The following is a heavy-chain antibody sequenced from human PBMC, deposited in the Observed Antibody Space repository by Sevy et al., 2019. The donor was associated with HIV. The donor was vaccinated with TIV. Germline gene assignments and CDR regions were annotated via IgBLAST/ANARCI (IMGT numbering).Heavy chain of an antibody. CDR3: ASPVSYGSGSHDAFDI. J-gene: IGHJ3*02. V-gene: IGHV5-51*01. D-gene: IGHD3-10*01. Sequence: GESLKISCKGSGYRFTSYWNAWVRQMPGKGLEWMGIIYPSDSDTTYSPSFQGQVTISVDKSISTAYLQWSSLKASDTAMYYCASPVSYGSGSHDAFDIWGQGTMVTVSS. CDR2: IYPSDSDT. CDR1: GYRFTSYW.